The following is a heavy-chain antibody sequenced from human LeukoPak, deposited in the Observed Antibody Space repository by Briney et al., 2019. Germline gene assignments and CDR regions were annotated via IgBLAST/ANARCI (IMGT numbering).Heavy chain of an antibody. V-gene: IGHV4-39*07. Sequence: SETLSLTCSVSGGYTSSRSYSWGWIRHSPGKGLEWIGNFHYSGSTYYNPSLKSRVTISVDTSKNQFSLKLSSVTAADTAVYYCARGFGFGEFSYYYGLDVWGQGTTVTVSS. D-gene: IGHD3-10*01. CDR1: GGYTSSRSYS. CDR3: ARGFGFGEFSYYYGLDV. CDR2: FHYSGST. J-gene: IGHJ6*02.